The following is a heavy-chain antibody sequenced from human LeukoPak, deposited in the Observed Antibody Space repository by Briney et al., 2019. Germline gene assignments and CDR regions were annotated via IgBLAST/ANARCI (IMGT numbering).Heavy chain of an antibody. Sequence: GFXXXIXXXXWVXXAPGXXLDWVSAISGIGGSTYYADSVKGRFTIFRDNSKNTLYLQMNSLRAEDTAVYYCAKDLKYYDYWGQGTLVTVSS. CDR1: GFXXXIXX. CDR2: ISGIGGST. J-gene: IGHJ4*02. D-gene: IGHD3-10*01. V-gene: IGHV3-23*01. CDR3: AKDLKYYDY.